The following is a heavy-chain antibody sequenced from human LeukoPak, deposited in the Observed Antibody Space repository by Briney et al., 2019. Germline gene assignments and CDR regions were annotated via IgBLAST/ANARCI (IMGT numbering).Heavy chain of an antibody. D-gene: IGHD3-22*01. V-gene: IGHV1-24*01. CDR2: FDPEDGET. J-gene: IGHJ1*01. CDR1: GYTLTELS. CDR3: ATPYDISGYYYLYFHH. Sequence: GASVKVSCKVSGYTLTELSMHWVRQAPGKGLEWMGGFDPEDGETIYAQKFQGRVTMTEDTSTDTAYMELSSLRSEDTAVYYCATPYDISGYYYLYFHHWGQGTLVTVSS.